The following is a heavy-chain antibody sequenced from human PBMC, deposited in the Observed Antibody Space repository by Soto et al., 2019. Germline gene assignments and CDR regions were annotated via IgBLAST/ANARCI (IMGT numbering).Heavy chain of an antibody. J-gene: IGHJ6*02. CDR3: AKAWHSGVAAVFGMDV. CDR1: GASVSTNTAA. CDR2: TYYGSQWYN. V-gene: IGHV6-1*01. D-gene: IGHD6-19*01. Sequence: SQTLSLTCAISGASVSTNTAALNLIMQSPTRGLEWLGKTYYGSQWYNDYAVSVKSRIAITPDTSKNQFSLHLNSVTPEDAAVYYCAKAWHSGVAAVFGMDVWGQGTTVTVSS.